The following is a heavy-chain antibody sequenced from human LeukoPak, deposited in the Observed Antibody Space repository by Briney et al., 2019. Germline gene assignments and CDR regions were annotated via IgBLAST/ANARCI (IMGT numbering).Heavy chain of an antibody. CDR3: ARDLRVGATVDY. J-gene: IGHJ4*02. V-gene: IGHV3-21*01. Sequence: GGSLRLSCAASGFTFSSYSMNWVRQAPGKGLEWVSSISSSSSYIYYADSVKGRFTISRDNAKNSLYLQMNSLRAEDTAVYYCARDLRVGATVDYWGQGTLVTVSS. D-gene: IGHD1-26*01. CDR2: ISSSSSYI. CDR1: GFTFSSYS.